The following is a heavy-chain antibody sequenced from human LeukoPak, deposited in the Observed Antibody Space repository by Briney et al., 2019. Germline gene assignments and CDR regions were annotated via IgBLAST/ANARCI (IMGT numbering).Heavy chain of an antibody. CDR1: GLTLSSHS. CDR3: TRGGQYGDYAGRDDY. CDR2: ISSSNRTR. Sequence: GGSLRLSCAVSGLTLSSHSTNWVRQAPGKGLEWVSYISSSNRTRYYADSVKGRFTIYRDNAKNSLYLQMNSLRAEDTAVYYCTRGGQYGDYAGRDDYWGQGTLVAVSS. D-gene: IGHD4-17*01. J-gene: IGHJ4*02. V-gene: IGHV3-48*01.